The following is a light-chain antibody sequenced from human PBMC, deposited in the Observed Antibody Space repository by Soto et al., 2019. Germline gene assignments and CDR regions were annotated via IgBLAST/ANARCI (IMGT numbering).Light chain of an antibody. CDR3: QQSYSTTIT. Sequence: EIPMPQSPSTLSGSVGDRVAIPCRASQTISSWLAWYQQKPGKAPRLLIYKASTLESGVPSRFSGSGSGTDFTLTISSLQPEDFATYYCQQSYSTTITFGQGTRLEI. CDR1: QTISSW. CDR2: KAS. V-gene: IGKV1-5*03. J-gene: IGKJ5*01.